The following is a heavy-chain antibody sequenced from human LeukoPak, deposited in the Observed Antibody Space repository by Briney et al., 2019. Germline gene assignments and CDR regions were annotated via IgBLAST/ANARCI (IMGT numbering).Heavy chain of an antibody. D-gene: IGHD5-18*01. CDR2: ISAYNGNT. J-gene: IGHJ6*03. CDR1: GYTFTSYG. CDR3: ARDQDTAMVYYYYYYMDV. Sequence: ASVKVSCKASGYTFTSYGISWVRQAPGQGLEWMGWISAYNGNTNYAQKLQGRVTMTTDTSTSTAYMELRSLRSDDTAVYYCARDQDTAMVYYYYYYMDVWGKGTTVTVSS. V-gene: IGHV1-18*01.